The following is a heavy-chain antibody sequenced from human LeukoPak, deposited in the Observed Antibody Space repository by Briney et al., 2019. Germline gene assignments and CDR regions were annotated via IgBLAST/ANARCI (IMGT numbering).Heavy chain of an antibody. CDR2: IKSKTDGGTT. CDR1: GFTFSSYA. J-gene: IGHJ3*02. CDR3: TTALYGGAFDI. V-gene: IGHV3-15*01. D-gene: IGHD4-23*01. Sequence: PGGSLRLSCAASGFTFSSYAMSWVRQAPGKGLEWVGRIKSKTDGGTTDYAAPVKGRFTISRDDSKNTLYLQMNSLKTEDTAVYYCTTALYGGAFDIWGQGTMVTVSS.